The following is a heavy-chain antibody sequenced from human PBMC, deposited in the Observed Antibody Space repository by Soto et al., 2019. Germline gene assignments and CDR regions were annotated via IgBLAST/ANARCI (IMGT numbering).Heavy chain of an antibody. CDR2: ISTNGGST. J-gene: IGHJ4*02. CDR3: VKGEYYYDSSGYYPFDY. Sequence: GGSLRLSCSASGFTFSSYAMHWVRQAPGKGLEYVSSISTNGGSTHYADSVKGRFTISRDNSKNTQYLQMSSLRADDTAVYYCVKGEYYYDSSGYYPFDYWGKGTRVTLPS. CDR1: GFTFSSYA. D-gene: IGHD3-22*01. V-gene: IGHV3-64D*06.